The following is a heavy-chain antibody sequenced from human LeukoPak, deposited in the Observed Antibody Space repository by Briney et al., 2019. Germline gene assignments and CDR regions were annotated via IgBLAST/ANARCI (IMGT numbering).Heavy chain of an antibody. CDR1: GFRFSAYS. J-gene: IGHJ5*01. Sequence: GRSLRLSCVVSGFRFSAYSMHWVRQVPGKGLEWVAVIFFDETNKYYADSVRGRFTISRDNSKNTLYLQMNNLRVGDTGVYYCANDRGGRYLAWFDYWGQGALVTVSS. CDR3: ANDRGGRYLAWFDY. D-gene: IGHD3-16*02. CDR2: IFFDETNK. V-gene: IGHV3-30*18.